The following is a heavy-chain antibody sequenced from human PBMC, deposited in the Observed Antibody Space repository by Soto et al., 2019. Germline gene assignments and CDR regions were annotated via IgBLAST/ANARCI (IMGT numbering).Heavy chain of an antibody. CDR1: GGSIDRSNYY. D-gene: IGHD3-9*01. CDR2: IYYSGST. CDR3: ARLPQYYGILTGYLYYFDH. J-gene: IGHJ4*02. Sequence: SETLSLTCTVSGGSIDRSNYYWSWILQPPGKGLEWFGYIYYSGSTNYNPSLKIRVTRSVDASKNQFSLKLSSVTAADTAVYYCARLPQYYGILTGYLYYFDHWGQGTLVTVSS. V-gene: IGHV4-61*05.